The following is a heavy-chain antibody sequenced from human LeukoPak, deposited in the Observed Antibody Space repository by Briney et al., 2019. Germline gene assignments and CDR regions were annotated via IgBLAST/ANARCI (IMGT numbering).Heavy chain of an antibody. V-gene: IGHV3-33*01. D-gene: IGHD1-7*01. CDR1: GFSFSTFV. CDR2: IRPDGSHI. CDR3: LREVDWKYAFDY. J-gene: IGHJ4*02. Sequence: PGSSLRPSCAASGFSFSTFVMHWVRQAPGKGLEWVAVIRPDGSHISYVDPVKGRFTISRDNSNNMLYLQMNSLRAEDTALYYCLREVDWKYAFDYWGRGTLVTVSS.